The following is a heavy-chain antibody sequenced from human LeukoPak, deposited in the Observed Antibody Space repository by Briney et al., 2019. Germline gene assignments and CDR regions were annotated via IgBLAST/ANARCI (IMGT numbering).Heavy chain of an antibody. CDR1: GDSVSSYY. J-gene: IGHJ4*02. CDR2: ISYGGST. D-gene: IGHD3-10*01. Sequence: PSETLSLTCTVSGDSVSSYYWGWIRQPPGKGLEWIGSISYGGSTYYTPSLKSRVTISVDTSKNQFSLKVSSVTAADTAVYYCARHGRGEAGTDYWGQGILVTVSS. V-gene: IGHV4-39*01. CDR3: ARHGRGEAGTDY.